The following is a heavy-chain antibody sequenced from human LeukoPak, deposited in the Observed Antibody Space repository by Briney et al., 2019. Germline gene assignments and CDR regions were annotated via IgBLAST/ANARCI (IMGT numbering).Heavy chain of an antibody. CDR2: ITSSGSTK. CDR1: GFTFSDYY. J-gene: IGHJ4*02. Sequence: GGSLRLSCAASGFTFSDYYMSWTRQAPGKGLEWVSYITSSGSTKYYADSVKGRFTISRDNAKNSLYLQMNSLRVEDTAVYYCARDSNGCPGCVWGQGTLVTVSS. D-gene: IGHD6-19*01. CDR3: ARDSNGCPGCV. V-gene: IGHV3-11*01.